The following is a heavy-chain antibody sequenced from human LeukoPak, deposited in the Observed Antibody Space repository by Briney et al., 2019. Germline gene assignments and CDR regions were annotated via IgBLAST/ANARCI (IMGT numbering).Heavy chain of an antibody. J-gene: IGHJ4*02. Sequence: ASVKVSCKASGYTFTGYYMHWVRQAPGQGLEWMGWINPNSGGTNYAQKFQGRVTMTRDTSISTAYMELSRLRSDDTAVYYCARDLSWYCSSTSCYAPCYFDYWGQGTLVTVSS. CDR2: INPNSGGT. V-gene: IGHV1-2*02. CDR1: GYTFTGYY. CDR3: ARDLSWYCSSTSCYAPCYFDY. D-gene: IGHD2-2*01.